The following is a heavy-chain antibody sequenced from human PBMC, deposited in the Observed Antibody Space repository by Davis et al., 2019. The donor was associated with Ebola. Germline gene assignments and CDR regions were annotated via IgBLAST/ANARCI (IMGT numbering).Heavy chain of an antibody. V-gene: IGHV4-4*02. J-gene: IGHJ4*02. CDR1: GGSISSSNW. CDR2: IYHSGST. D-gene: IGHD1-26*01. CDR3: AAVPSGSYYRMFDY. Sequence: MPSETLSLTCAVSGGSISSSNWWSWVRQPPGKGLEWIGEIYHSGSTNYNPSLKSRVTISVDKSKNQFSQKLSSVTAADTAVYYCAAVPSGSYYRMFDYWGQGSLVTVSS.